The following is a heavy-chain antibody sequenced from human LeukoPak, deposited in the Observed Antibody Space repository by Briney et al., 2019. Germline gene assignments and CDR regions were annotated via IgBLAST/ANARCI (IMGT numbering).Heavy chain of an antibody. Sequence: TGGSLRLSCAASGFTFSSYAMSWVRQAPGKGLEWVSAISGSGGSTYYADSVKGRFTISRDNSKNTLYLQMNSLRAEDTAVYYCAKSHVSTATGTGRYFDYWGQGTLVTVSS. J-gene: IGHJ4*02. D-gene: IGHD3-9*01. CDR1: GFTFSSYA. CDR2: ISGSGGST. V-gene: IGHV3-23*01. CDR3: AKSHVSTATGTGRYFDY.